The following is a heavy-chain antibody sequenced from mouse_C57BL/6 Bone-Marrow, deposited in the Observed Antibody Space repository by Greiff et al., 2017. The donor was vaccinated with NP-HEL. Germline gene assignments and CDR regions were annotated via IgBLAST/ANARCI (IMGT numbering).Heavy chain of an antibody. CDR3: TSYYYGVGAY. D-gene: IGHD1-1*01. CDR1: GYTFTDYE. Sequence: QVQLQQSGAELVRPGASVTLSCKASGYTFTDYEMHWVKQTPVHGLEWIGAIDPETGGTAYNQKFKGKAILTADKSSSTAYMELRSLTSEDSAVYYSTSYYYGVGAYWGQGTLVTVSA. V-gene: IGHV1-15*01. J-gene: IGHJ3*01. CDR2: IDPETGGT.